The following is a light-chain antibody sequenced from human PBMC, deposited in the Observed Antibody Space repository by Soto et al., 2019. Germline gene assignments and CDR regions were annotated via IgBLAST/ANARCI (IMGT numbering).Light chain of an antibody. CDR2: AAS. CDR1: QSISSY. CDR3: QQSHSTPQT. Sequence: DIQMTQCPSSLSASVGDRVTITCRASQSISSYLNWYQQKPGKAPKLLIYAASSLQSGVPSRFSGSGSGTDFTLTISSLQPEDFATYYGQQSHSTPQTFGQGTKVDIK. V-gene: IGKV1-39*01. J-gene: IGKJ1*01.